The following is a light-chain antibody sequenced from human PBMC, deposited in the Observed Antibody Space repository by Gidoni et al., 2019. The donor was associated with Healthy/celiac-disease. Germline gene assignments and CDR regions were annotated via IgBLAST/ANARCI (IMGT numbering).Light chain of an antibody. CDR3: QVWDSSSDHVV. CDR2: DDS. Sequence: SYVLTQTPSVSVAPGQTARITCGGHNIGSKSVTWYQQKPGQAPVLVVYDDSDRPSGIPGRFSGSNSGNTATLTISRVEAGDEADYYCQVWDSSSDHVVFGGGTKLTVL. V-gene: IGLV3-21*02. CDR1: NIGSKS. J-gene: IGLJ2*01.